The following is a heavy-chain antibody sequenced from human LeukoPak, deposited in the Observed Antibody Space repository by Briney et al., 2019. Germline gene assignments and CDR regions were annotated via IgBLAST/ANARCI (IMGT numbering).Heavy chain of an antibody. D-gene: IGHD3-22*01. J-gene: IGHJ4*02. Sequence: GGSLRLSCAASGFTFSSYAMSWVRQAPGKGLEWVSAISGSGGSTYYADSVKGRFTISRDNAKNTLYLQMNSLRAEDTAVYYCAKFGYYYDSSGYSYYFDYWGQGTLVTVSS. CDR2: ISGSGGST. V-gene: IGHV3-23*01. CDR1: GFTFSSYA. CDR3: AKFGYYYDSSGYSYYFDY.